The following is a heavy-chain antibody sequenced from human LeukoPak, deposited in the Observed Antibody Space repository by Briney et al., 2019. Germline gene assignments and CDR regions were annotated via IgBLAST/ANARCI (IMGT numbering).Heavy chain of an antibody. D-gene: IGHD6-6*01. J-gene: IGHJ4*02. CDR2: ICGSGVGT. CDR3: ARGRVDYSSSLTYFDY. V-gene: IGHV3-23*01. Sequence: PGGSLRLSCAASGFTFSIYAMSWVRHAPGEGLGWVSGICGSGVGTYDVDSVKGRFTISRDSSKNTLYLQMNSLRAEDTALYYCARGRVDYSSSLTYFDYWGQGTLVTVSP. CDR1: GFTFSIYA.